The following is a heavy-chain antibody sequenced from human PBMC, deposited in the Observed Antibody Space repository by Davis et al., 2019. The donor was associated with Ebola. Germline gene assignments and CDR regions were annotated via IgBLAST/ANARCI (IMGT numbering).Heavy chain of an antibody. J-gene: IGHJ4*02. V-gene: IGHV4-34*01. CDR3: ARHVSILYSIDY. CDR1: GGSFSGYY. CDR2: INQSGNT. D-gene: IGHD2-15*01. Sequence: PGGSLRLSCAVSGGSFSGYYWSWIRQPPGKGLEWIGEINQSGNTNYNPSLKSRVTISIDTSKKQFSLKLSSVTAADTAVYYCARHVSILYSIDYWGQGTLVTVSS.